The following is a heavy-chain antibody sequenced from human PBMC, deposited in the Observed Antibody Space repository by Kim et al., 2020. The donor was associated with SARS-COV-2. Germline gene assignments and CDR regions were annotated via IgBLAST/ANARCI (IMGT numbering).Heavy chain of an antibody. D-gene: IGHD6-19*01. J-gene: IGHJ1*01. Sequence: SVKVSCKASGFSFIGLAVQWVRQARGERLEWIGRTVGGSGSTDYAQKFQERVIISRDMSTSTAYMQLTSLRSEETAMYYCAATTNGWYGRGGQGTLVTVSS. CDR1: GFSFIGLA. CDR3: AATTNGWYGR. CDR2: TVGGSGST. V-gene: IGHV1-58*01.